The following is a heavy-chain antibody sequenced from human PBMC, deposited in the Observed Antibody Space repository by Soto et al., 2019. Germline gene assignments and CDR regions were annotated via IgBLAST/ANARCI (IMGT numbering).Heavy chain of an antibody. Sequence: GGSLRLSCAASGFAVSSKYMTWVRQAPGKGLEWVSVIYGGGTTYYADSVKGRFTISRDTSKNTLYLQMNSLRAEDTAVYYCARDRVESGYPEYFQHWGQGTLVTVSS. V-gene: IGHV3-53*01. J-gene: IGHJ1*01. CDR1: GFAVSSKY. CDR2: IYGGGTT. D-gene: IGHD3-22*01. CDR3: ARDRVESGYPEYFQH.